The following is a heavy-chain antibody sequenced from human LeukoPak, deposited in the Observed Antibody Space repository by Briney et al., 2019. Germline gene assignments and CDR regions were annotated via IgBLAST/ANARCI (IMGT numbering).Heavy chain of an antibody. V-gene: IGHV4-59*01. CDR1: GVSITNSY. CDR3: ARGRRVVFGTYTSGFYFAD. Sequence: PWETLSLTCTVSGVSITNSYWSWVRQPPGKGLEWVAYIYYSGSTKYNPSLKSRVTISVDTTKNHFFLKLSSVTAADTAVDYCARGRRVVFGTYTSGFYFADWGQGALITAPS. CDR2: IYYSGST. J-gene: IGHJ4*02. D-gene: IGHD3-16*01.